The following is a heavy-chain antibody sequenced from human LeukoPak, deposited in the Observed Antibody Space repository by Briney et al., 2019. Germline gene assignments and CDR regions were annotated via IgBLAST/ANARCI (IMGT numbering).Heavy chain of an antibody. V-gene: IGHV3-23*01. CDR3: ATYRQVLLPFES. CDR1: GLTFSNYD. CDR2: VSGSGDDT. D-gene: IGHD5-18*01. J-gene: IGHJ4*02. Sequence: GGSLRLSCAASGLTFSNYDMNWVRQAPGKGLEWVSSVSGSGDDTYYADSVKGRFIISRDNSKSILSLQMNSLRAEDTAIYYCATYRQVLLPFESWGQGTLVTVSS.